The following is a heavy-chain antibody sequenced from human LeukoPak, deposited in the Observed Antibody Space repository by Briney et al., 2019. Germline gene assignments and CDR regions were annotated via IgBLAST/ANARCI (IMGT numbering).Heavy chain of an antibody. D-gene: IGHD3-3*01. CDR2: MNPNSGNT. J-gene: IGHJ4*02. CDR3: ATSNYDFWNGHIDY. V-gene: IGHV1-8*01. Sequence: ASVKVSCKASGYTFTGYDISWVRQATGQGLEWMGWMNPNSGNTGYAQKLQGGVTMTTDTSTSTAYMELRSLRSDDTAVYYCATSNYDFWNGHIDYWGQGTLVTVSS. CDR1: GYTFTGYD.